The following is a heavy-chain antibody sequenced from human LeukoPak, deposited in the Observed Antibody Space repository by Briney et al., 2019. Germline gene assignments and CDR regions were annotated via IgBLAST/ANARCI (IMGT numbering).Heavy chain of an antibody. Sequence: PGRSLRLSCAASGFTFSNYGMQWVRQARGKGLEWVAVISYDGSTKYYADSVKGRFTISRDDSKSTLYLQMNSLRAEDTAVYYCAKESGIRSYGAYFPHWAQGTLVTVSS. V-gene: IGHV3-30*18. CDR1: GFTFSNYG. CDR3: AKESGIRSYGAYFPH. J-gene: IGHJ1*01. D-gene: IGHD4-17*01. CDR2: ISYDGSTK.